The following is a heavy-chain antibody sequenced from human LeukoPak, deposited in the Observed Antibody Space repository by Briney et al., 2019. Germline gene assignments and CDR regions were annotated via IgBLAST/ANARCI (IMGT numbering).Heavy chain of an antibody. CDR1: GFSFSSYA. CDR3: AKGSSSSRPYYFDF. D-gene: IGHD6-6*01. CDR2: ITDSGGST. Sequence: GGSLRLSCAASGFSFSSYAMSWVRQAPGKGLEWVSTITDSGGSTYHADSVKGRFTISRDNSKNTLFLQMNSLRVEDTAIYYCAKGSSSSRPYYFDFWGQGTLVTVSS. J-gene: IGHJ4*02. V-gene: IGHV3-23*01.